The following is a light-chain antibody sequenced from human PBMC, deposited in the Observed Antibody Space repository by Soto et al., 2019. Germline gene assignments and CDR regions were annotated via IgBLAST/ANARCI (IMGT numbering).Light chain of an antibody. Sequence: AIRMTQSPSSFSASTGDRVTITCRASQGISSYLAWYQQKPGKAPKLLMYAASTLQSGVPSRFSGSGSGTDFTLPISFLQSEDCATYYCQQYYSYPRTFGQGTKVELK. CDR1: QGISSY. J-gene: IGKJ1*01. CDR3: QQYYSYPRT. CDR2: AAS. V-gene: IGKV1-8*01.